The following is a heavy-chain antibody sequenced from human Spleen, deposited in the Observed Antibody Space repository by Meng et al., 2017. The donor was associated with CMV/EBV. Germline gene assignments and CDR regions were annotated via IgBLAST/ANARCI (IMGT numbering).Heavy chain of an antibody. Sequence: ASVKVSCKASGYTFTGYYMHWVRQAPGQGLEWMGWINPNSGGTNYAQKFQGRVTMTRDTSISTAYMELSRLRSDDTAVYYCARVPSWGLVRGYFDYWGQGTLVTVSS. J-gene: IGHJ4*02. V-gene: IGHV1-2*02. CDR3: ARVPSWGLVRGYFDY. CDR1: GYTFTGYY. D-gene: IGHD6-19*01. CDR2: INPNSGGT.